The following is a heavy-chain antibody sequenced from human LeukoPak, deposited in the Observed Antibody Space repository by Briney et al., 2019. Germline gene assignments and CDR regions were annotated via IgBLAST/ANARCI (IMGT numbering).Heavy chain of an antibody. J-gene: IGHJ5*02. Sequence: GESLKISCKGSGYSFTSYWIGWVRQMPGKGLEWMGIIYPGDSDTRYSPSFQGQVTISADKSISTAYLQWSSLKASDTAMYYCARLRDGLGYCSGGSCYLTPNWFDPWGQGTLFTVPS. D-gene: IGHD2-15*01. CDR1: GYSFTSYW. CDR2: IYPGDSDT. V-gene: IGHV5-51*01. CDR3: ARLRDGLGYCSGGSCYLTPNWFDP.